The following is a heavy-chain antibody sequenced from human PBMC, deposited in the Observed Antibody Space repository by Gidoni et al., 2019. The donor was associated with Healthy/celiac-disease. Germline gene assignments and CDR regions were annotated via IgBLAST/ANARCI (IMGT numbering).Heavy chain of an antibody. J-gene: IGHJ4*02. CDR1: GFTFSDYY. CDR3: TSMMGPSVGFGEGPFDY. V-gene: IGHV3-11*01. Sequence: QVQLVESGGGLVKPGGSLRLSCAASGFTFSDYYMSWIRQAPGKGLGWVSYISLSGSTIYYADSLKGRFTISSDDAKNSLYLQMHGLRAEDTAVYYCTSMMGPSVGFGEGPFDYWGQGTLVTVSS. CDR2: ISLSGSTI. D-gene: IGHD3-10*01.